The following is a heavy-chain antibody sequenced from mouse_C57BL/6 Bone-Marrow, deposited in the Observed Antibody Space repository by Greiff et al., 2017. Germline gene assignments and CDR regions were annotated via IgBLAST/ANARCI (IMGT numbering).Heavy chain of an antibody. CDR3: TGVATDYFDY. D-gene: IGHD1-1*01. J-gene: IGHJ2*01. CDR2: IDPENGDT. CDR1: GFNIKDDY. Sequence: EVQLQQSGAELVRPGASVKFSCTASGFNIKDDYMHWVKQRPEQGLEWIGWIDPENGDTEYASKFQGKATITADTSSNTAYLQLSSLTSEDTAVYYCTGVATDYFDYRGQGTTHTVSS. V-gene: IGHV14-4*01.